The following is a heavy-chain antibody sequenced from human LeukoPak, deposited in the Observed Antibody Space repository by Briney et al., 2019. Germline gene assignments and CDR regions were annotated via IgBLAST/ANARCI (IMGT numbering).Heavy chain of an antibody. CDR3: ARESNNRGAFDI. V-gene: IGHV3-74*01. CDR1: GFTFTSYW. D-gene: IGHD1-14*01. J-gene: IGHJ3*02. Sequence: GGSLRLSCAASGFTFTSYWMHWVRQAPGKGLVWVSRINSDGSSTTYADSVKGRFTISSDNAKNTLYLRMNSLRAKDTAVYYCARESNNRGAFDIWGQGTMVTVSP. CDR2: INSDGSST.